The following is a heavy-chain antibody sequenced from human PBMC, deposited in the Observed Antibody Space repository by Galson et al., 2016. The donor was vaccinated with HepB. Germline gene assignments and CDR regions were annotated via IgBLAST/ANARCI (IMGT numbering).Heavy chain of an antibody. CDR2: IAHSGGTA. CDR1: GITLIGYN. Sequence: SLRLSCAASGITLIGYNMNWVRQAPGKGLEWVAHIAHSGGTAYNKDSVRGRFTISRDDSKNSVYLQMSSLEREDTAVYYCARIGYGVSGGNGFDPWGQGTLVTVSS. J-gene: IGHJ5*02. V-gene: IGHV3-30*04. CDR3: ARIGYGVSGGNGFDP. D-gene: IGHD2-15*01.